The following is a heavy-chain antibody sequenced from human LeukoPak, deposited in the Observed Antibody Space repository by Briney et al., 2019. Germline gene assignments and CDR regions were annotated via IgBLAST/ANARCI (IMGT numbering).Heavy chain of an antibody. J-gene: IGHJ4*02. V-gene: IGHV1-18*01. CDR3: ARDYVDIVATIAREATDY. D-gene: IGHD5-12*01. CDR2: ISAYNGNT. Sequence: ASVKVSCKASGYTFTSYGISWVRQAPGQGLEWMGWISAYNGNTNYAQKLQGRVTMTTDTSTSTAYMELRSLRSDDTAVYYCARDYVDIVATIAREATDYWGQGTLVTVSS. CDR1: GYTFTSYG.